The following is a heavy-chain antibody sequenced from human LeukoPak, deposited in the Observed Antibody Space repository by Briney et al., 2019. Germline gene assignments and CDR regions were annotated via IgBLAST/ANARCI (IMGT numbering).Heavy chain of an antibody. V-gene: IGHV1-46*01. D-gene: IGHD6-19*01. J-gene: IGHJ3*02. CDR3: ARTIAVAGSTGDDAFDI. CDR1: GYTFTSYG. CDR2: INPSGGST. Sequence: ASVKVSCKASGYTFTSYGISWVRQAPGQGLEWMGIINPSGGSTSYAQKFQGRVTMTRDMSTSTVYMELSSLRSEDTAVYYCARTIAVAGSTGDDAFDIWGQGTMVTVSS.